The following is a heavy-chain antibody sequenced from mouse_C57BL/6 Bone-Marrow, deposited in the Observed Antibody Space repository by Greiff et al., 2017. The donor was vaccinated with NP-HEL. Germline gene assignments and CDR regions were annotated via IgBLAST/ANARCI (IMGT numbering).Heavy chain of an antibody. D-gene: IGHD4-1*01. J-gene: IGHJ2*01. CDR2: IDPENGDT. CDR1: GFNIKDDY. CDR3: TPLTGSDY. Sequence: EVKVEESGAELVRPGASVKLSCTASGFNIKDDYMHWVKQRPEQGLEWIGWIDPENGDTEYASKFQGKATITADTSSNTAYLQLSSLTSEDTAVYYCTPLTGSDYWGQGTTLTVSS. V-gene: IGHV14-4*01.